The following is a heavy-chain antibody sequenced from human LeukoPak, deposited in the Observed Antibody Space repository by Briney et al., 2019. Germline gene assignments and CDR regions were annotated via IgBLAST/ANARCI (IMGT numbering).Heavy chain of an antibody. CDR2: ISSSSSTI. D-gene: IGHD3-22*01. V-gene: IGHV3-48*01. J-gene: IGHJ4*02. CDR3: ARDPRYYYDSSGYYYPYYFDY. Sequence: GGSLRLSCAASGFTFSTYSMNWVRQAPGKGLEWVSYISSSSSTIYYADSVKGRFTISRDNAKNSLYLQMNSLRAEDTAVYYCARDPRYYYDSSGYYYPYYFDYWGQGTLVTVSS. CDR1: GFTFSTYS.